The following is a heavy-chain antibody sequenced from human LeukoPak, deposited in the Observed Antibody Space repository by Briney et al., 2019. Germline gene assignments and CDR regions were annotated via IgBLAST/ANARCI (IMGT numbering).Heavy chain of an antibody. CDR3: ARSGNYYDTSGLLY. CDR2: ISSSSITS. CDR1: GVMKTYS. D-gene: IGHD3-22*01. J-gene: IGHJ4*02. Sequence: PGGSLRLSCAASGVMKTYSMNWVRQAPGKGLEWISYISSSSITSNYADSVKGRFTISRDNAKNLVFLHMNSLRDEDTAVYYCARSGNYYDTSGLLYWGQGALVIVSS. V-gene: IGHV3-48*02.